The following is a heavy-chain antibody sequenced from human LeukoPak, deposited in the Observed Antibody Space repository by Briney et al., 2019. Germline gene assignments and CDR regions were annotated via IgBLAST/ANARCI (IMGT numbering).Heavy chain of an antibody. D-gene: IGHD3-16*02. V-gene: IGHV1-8*01. J-gene: IGHJ6*02. CDR2: MNPNSGNT. CDR3: ARDWAYDYVWGSYRYGMDV. Sequence: ASVKVSCKASGYTFTSYDINWVRQATGQGLEWMGWMNPNSGNTGYAQKFQGRVTMTRNTSISTAYMELSSLRSEDTAVYYCARDWAYDYVWGSYRYGMDVWGQGTTVTVSS. CDR1: GYTFTSYD.